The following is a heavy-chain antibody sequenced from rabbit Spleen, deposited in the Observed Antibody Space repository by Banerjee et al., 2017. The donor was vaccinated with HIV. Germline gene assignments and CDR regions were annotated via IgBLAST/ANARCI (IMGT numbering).Heavy chain of an antibody. V-gene: IGHV1S40*01. Sequence: QSLEESGGDLVKPEGSLTLTCTASGFSFSNDHYMCWVRQAPGKGLEWIACIYTDSSGNTYYASWAKGRFTISKTSSTTVDLQMTSLTAADTATYFCARDRTDPTVTGTYGLWGPGTLVTVS. CDR2: IYTDSSGNT. CDR3: ARDRTDPTVTGTYGL. CDR1: GFSFSNDHY. J-gene: IGHJ6*01. D-gene: IGHD7-1*01.